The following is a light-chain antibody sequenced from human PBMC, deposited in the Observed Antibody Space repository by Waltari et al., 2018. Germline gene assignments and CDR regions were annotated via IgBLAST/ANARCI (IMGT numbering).Light chain of an antibody. V-gene: IGKV2-28*01. J-gene: IGKJ2*01. CDR2: LGS. CDR1: QSLLHSNGYNY. CDR3: LQTVQFPYT. Sequence: DIVMTQSPLSLPVTPGEPASISCRSSQSLLHSNGYNYLDWYLQKPGQSPQLLIYLGSNRASGVPDRFSGSGSGTDFTLKISRVEAEDVGVYYCLQTVQFPYTFGQGTKLEIK.